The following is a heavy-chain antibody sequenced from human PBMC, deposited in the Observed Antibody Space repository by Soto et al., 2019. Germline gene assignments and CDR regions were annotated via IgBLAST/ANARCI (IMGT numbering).Heavy chain of an antibody. V-gene: IGHV3-33*01. CDR2: IWYDGSNK. Sequence: GGSLRLSCAASGFTFSSYGMHWVRQAPGKGLEWVAVIWYDGSNKYYADSVKGRFTISRDNSKNTLYLQMNSLRAEDTAVYYCARDQDTAMARFDYWGQGTLVTVSS. CDR1: GFTFSSYG. D-gene: IGHD5-18*01. CDR3: ARDQDTAMARFDY. J-gene: IGHJ4*02.